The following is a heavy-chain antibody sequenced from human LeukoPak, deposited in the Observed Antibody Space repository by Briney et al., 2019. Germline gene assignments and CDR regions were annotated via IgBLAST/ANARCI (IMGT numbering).Heavy chain of an antibody. J-gene: IGHJ5*02. Sequence: PRASVKLSCKASGYTFTSYGISWVRQAPGQGLEWMGWISAYNGNTNYAQKLQGRVTMTTDTSTSTAYMELRSLRSDDTAVYYCTWLKYCSGGSCQWWFDPWGQGTLVTVSS. V-gene: IGHV1-18*01. D-gene: IGHD2-15*01. CDR1: GYTFTSYG. CDR3: TWLKYCSGGSCQWWFDP. CDR2: ISAYNGNT.